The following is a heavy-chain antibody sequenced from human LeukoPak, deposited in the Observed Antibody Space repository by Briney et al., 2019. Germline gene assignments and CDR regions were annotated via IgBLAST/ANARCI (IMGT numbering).Heavy chain of an antibody. Sequence: ASVKVSCKASGYTFTGYYMHWVRQAPGQGLEWMGWISAYNGNTNYAQKLQGRVTMTTDTSTSTAYMELRSLRSDDTAVYYCARDYGDYPDYWGQGTLVTVSS. CDR2: ISAYNGNT. V-gene: IGHV1-18*04. J-gene: IGHJ4*02. CDR1: GYTFTGYY. CDR3: ARDYGDYPDY. D-gene: IGHD4-17*01.